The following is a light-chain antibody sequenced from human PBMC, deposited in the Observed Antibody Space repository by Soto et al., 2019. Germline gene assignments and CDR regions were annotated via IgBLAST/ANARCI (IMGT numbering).Light chain of an antibody. CDR3: QDFNNWPWT. CDR2: GAS. Sequence: EIEMTQSPSTLSVSPGERATLPCRASQSVSSDLAWYQQKPGQAPRLLIYGASTRATGIPARFSGSGSGTEFTLTISSLQSEDFALYFCQDFNNWPWTFAQGTKVDIK. J-gene: IGKJ1*01. CDR1: QSVSSD. V-gene: IGKV3-15*01.